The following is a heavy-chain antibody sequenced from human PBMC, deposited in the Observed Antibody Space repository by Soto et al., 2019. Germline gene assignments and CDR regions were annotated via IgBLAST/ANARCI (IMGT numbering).Heavy chain of an antibody. CDR1: GGSISSGGYS. V-gene: IGHV4-30-2*01. D-gene: IGHD4-17*01. Sequence: QLQLQESGSGLVKPSQTLSLTCAVSGGSISSGGYSWSWIRQPPGKGLEWIGYIYHSGYTYYNPSLKSRVTIAVDRSKNPFSLKLSSVTAADTAVYYCARAHYGDYGYGMDVWGQGTTVTVSS. CDR3: ARAHYGDYGYGMDV. J-gene: IGHJ6*02. CDR2: IYHSGYT.